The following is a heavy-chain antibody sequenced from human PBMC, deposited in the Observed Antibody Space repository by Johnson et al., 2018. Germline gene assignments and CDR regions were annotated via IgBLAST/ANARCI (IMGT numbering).Heavy chain of an antibody. CDR2: ISSSSSAR. J-gene: IGHJ6*03. Sequence: VQLVESGGGLVQPGGSLRLSCVASGFTFSSYSLNWVRQAPGKGLEWTSYISSSSSARYNVDSVKGRFPISRDNAKNSLYLQMNSLRVEDTAVYYCARGGPYGAPGFYMDVWGQGTTVTVSS. CDR1: GFTFSSYS. D-gene: IGHD3-10*01. V-gene: IGHV3-48*01. CDR3: ARGGPYGAPGFYMDV.